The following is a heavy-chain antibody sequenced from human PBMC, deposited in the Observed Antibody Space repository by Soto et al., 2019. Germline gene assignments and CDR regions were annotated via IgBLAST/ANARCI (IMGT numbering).Heavy chain of an antibody. CDR2: IIPIFETG. Sequence: QVQLVQSGAELKKPGSSVRVSCKISGDSFSSYAISWVRQAPGEGLEWVGGIIPIFETGNYAQKFQGRVTITAVESTTTAYMEVTRLRPEDTDIFYCAASDSSSWQHDYWGQGTLITVSS. CDR3: AASDSSSWQHDY. V-gene: IGHV1-69*01. J-gene: IGHJ4*02. CDR1: GDSFSSYA. D-gene: IGHD6-13*01.